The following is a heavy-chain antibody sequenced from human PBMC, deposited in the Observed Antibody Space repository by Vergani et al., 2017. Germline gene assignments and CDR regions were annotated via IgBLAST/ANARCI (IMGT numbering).Heavy chain of an antibody. D-gene: IGHD3-9*01. Sequence: QVQLQESGPGLVKPSETLSLTCTVSGGSISSYYWSWIRQPPGKGLEWIGYIYYSGSTNYNPSLKSRVTISVDTSKNQFSLKLSSVTAADTAVYYCARGLLRYFDWFGVDGMDFWGQGTTVTVSS. CDR3: ARGLLRYFDWFGVDGMDF. V-gene: IGHV4-59*01. CDR1: GGSISSYY. CDR2: IYYSGST. J-gene: IGHJ6*02.